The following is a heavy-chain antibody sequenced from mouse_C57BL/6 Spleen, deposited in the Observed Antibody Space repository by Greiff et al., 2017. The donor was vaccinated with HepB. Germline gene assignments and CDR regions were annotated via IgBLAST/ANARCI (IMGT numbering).Heavy chain of an antibody. CDR2: IYPRSGNT. J-gene: IGHJ1*03. D-gene: IGHD1-1*01. CDR1: GYTFTSYG. CDR3: ARWSTTVVNWYFDV. Sequence: VQVVESGAELARPGASVKLSCKASGYTFTSYGISWVKQRTGQGLEWIGEIYPRSGNTYYNEKFKGKATLTADKSSSTAYMELRSLTSEDSAVYFCARWSTTVVNWYFDVWGTGTTVTVSS. V-gene: IGHV1-81*01.